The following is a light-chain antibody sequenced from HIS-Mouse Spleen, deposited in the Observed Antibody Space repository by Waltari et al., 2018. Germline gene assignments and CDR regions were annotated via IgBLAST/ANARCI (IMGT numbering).Light chain of an antibody. CDR1: SSYVGSYNL. CDR2: EGS. V-gene: IGLV2-23*01. Sequence: QSALTQPASVSGSPGQSITISCTGTSSYVGSYNLVSWYQQHPGKAPKLMIYEGSKRPSGVSNRCSGSKSGNTASLTISGLQAEDEADYYCCSYAGSSTWVFGGGTKLTVL. CDR3: CSYAGSSTWV. J-gene: IGLJ3*02.